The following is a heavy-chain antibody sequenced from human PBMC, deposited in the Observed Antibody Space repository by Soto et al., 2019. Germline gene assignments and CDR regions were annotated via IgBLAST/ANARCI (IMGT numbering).Heavy chain of an antibody. CDR2: IFPTDSDT. V-gene: IGHV5-51*01. D-gene: IGHD2-21*02. J-gene: IGHJ3*01. CDR3: ATPGGRDFNAFDV. Sequence: PGESLKISCKGSGYTFTRNWIGWVRQMPGKGLEWMGIIFPTDSDTRYSPSSQGQVTISADNSISTAYLQWSSLKASDTAIYYCATPGGRDFNAFDVWGQGTMVTVSS. CDR1: GYTFTRNW.